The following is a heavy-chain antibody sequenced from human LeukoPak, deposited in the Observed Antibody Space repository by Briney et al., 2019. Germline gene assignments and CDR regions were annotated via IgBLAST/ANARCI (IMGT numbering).Heavy chain of an antibody. V-gene: IGHV3-9*01. CDR2: ISWNSGSI. Sequence: PGRSLRLSCAASGFTFDDYAMAWVRQAPGKGLEWVSCISWNSGSIGYADSVKGRFTISRDNAKNSLYLQMNSLRAEDTALYYCAKGTYGSGVLGWFDPWGQGTLVTVSS. CDR1: GFTFDDYA. D-gene: IGHD3-10*01. J-gene: IGHJ5*02. CDR3: AKGTYGSGVLGWFDP.